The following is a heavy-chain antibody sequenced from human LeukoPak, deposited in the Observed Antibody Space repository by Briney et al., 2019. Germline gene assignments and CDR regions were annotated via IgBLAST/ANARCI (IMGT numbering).Heavy chain of an antibody. Sequence: VASVKVSCKASGYTFTSYGISWVRQATGQGREWMGWMNPNSGNTGYAQKFQGRVTITRNTSISTAYMELSSLRSEDTAVYYCARWVNYYYYYYMDVWGKGTTVTVSS. CDR2: MNPNSGNT. V-gene: IGHV1-8*03. J-gene: IGHJ6*03. D-gene: IGHD4-23*01. CDR1: GYTFTSYG. CDR3: ARWVNYYYYYYMDV.